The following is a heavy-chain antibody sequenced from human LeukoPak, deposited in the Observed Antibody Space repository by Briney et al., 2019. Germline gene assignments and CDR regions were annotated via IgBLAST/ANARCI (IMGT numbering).Heavy chain of an antibody. J-gene: IGHJ2*01. Sequence: PSETLSLTCVVYGESFSGYSWSWIRQPPGKGLEWIGEINQRRNTNYNPSLKSRVTISIDTSKNQFSLKLSSVTAADTAVYYCARHGWHAWCFDLWGRGTLVTVSS. CDR2: INQRRNT. CDR1: GESFSGYS. CDR3: ARHGWHAWCFDL. D-gene: IGHD6-19*01. V-gene: IGHV4-34*01.